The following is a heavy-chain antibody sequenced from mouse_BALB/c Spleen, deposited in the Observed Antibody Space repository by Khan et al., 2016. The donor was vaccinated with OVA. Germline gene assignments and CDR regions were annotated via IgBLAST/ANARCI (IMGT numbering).Heavy chain of an antibody. J-gene: IGHJ4*01. D-gene: IGHD2-10*01. CDR2: INTYTGEP. Sequence: QVQLQQSGPEVKKPGETVKISCKASGHTFTKFGMNWVKQAPGKGLKWMGWINTYTGEPTYADDFNGRFAFSLETSASTAYLQINNLKNEDTATXFCARPPYFSYVLDNWGQGTSVTVSS. V-gene: IGHV9-3-1*01. CDR1: GHTFTKFG. CDR3: ARPPYFSYVLDN.